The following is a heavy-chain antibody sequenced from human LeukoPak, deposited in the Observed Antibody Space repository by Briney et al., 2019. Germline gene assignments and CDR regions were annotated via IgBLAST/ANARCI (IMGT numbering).Heavy chain of an antibody. CDR2: ISTSSTII. V-gene: IGHV3-48*02. CDR3: ARVYYSGTYSTGY. J-gene: IGHJ4*02. CDR1: GFTFSDYA. Sequence: PGGSLRLSCAASGFTFSDYAMNWVRQAPGKGLEWLSYISTSSTIIYYADSVKGGFTTSRDNAKNSLYLQMNSLRDEDTAVYYCARVYYSGTYSTGYWGQGTLVTVSP. D-gene: IGHD1-26*01.